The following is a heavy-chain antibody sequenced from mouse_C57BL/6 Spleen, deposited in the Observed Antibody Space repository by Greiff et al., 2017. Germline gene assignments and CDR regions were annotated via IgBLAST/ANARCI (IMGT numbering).Heavy chain of an antibody. CDR2: IWSGGST. Sequence: VQLVESGPGLVQPSQSLSITCTASGFSFTSYGVHWVRQSPGKGLEWLGVIWSGGSTDYNAAFISRLSTSKDNSKCQGFFKMNSLQADDTAIYYCARNYDYYDYFDYWGQGTTLTVSS. D-gene: IGHD2-4*01. CDR1: GFSFTSYG. CDR3: ARNYDYYDYFDY. J-gene: IGHJ2*01. V-gene: IGHV2-2*01.